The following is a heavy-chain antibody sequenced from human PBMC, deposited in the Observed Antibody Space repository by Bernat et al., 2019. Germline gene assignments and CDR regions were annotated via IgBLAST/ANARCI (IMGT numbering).Heavy chain of an antibody. Sequence: EVQLVQSGADVKKPGESLRISCKGSGYSFTSYWISWVRQMPGKGLEWMGRIDPSDSYTNYSPSFQGHVTISADKSISTAYLQWSSLKASDTAMYYCARAYDFWSGYYRVNWFDPWGQGTLVTVSS. CDR3: ARAYDFWSGYYRVNWFDP. J-gene: IGHJ5*02. V-gene: IGHV5-10-1*03. D-gene: IGHD3-3*01. CDR2: IDPSDSYT. CDR1: GYSFTSYW.